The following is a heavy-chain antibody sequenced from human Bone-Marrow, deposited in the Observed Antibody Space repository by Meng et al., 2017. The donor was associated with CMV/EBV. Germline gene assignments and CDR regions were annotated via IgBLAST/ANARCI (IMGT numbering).Heavy chain of an antibody. CDR1: GYTFTGYY. CDR3: AREKGGPYCSSTSCPTGYGMDV. D-gene: IGHD2-2*01. J-gene: IGHJ6*02. CDR2: INPNSGGT. V-gene: IGHV1-2*02. Sequence: ASVKVSCKASGYTFTGYYMHWVRQAPGQGLEWMGWINPNSGGTNYAQKFQGRVTMTRDTSINTAYMELSRLRSDDTAVYYCAREKGGPYCSSTSCPTGYGMDVWGQGTTVTVS.